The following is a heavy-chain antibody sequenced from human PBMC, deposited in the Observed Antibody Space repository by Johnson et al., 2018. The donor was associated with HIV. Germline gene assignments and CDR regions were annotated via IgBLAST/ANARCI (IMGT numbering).Heavy chain of an antibody. J-gene: IGHJ3*02. CDR1: GFTFSSYG. CDR2: TRFDGSKK. V-gene: IGHV3-30*02. D-gene: IGHD2-21*01. CDR3: ALSYSLDAFDI. Sequence: QVQLVESGGGVVQPGGSLRLSCAASGFTFSSYGMHWVRQTPGKGLEWVAFTRFDGSKKYYAESVKGRFTISRDNSKTTLYLQMNSLKTEDTAVYYCALSYSLDAFDIWGQGTMVTVSS.